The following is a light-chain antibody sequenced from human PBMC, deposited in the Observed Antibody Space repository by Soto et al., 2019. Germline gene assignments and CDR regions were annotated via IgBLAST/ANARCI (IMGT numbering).Light chain of an antibody. CDR3: CSYAGSSTWV. CDR2: EDS. CDR1: SSDVGSYNL. J-gene: IGLJ3*02. Sequence: QSALTQPASVSGSPGQSITISCTGTSSDVGSYNLVSWYQQHPGKAPKLMIYEDSKRPSGVSNRFSGSKSGDTASLTISGLKAEDEADYYCCSYAGSSTWVFGGGTKLTVL. V-gene: IGLV2-23*01.